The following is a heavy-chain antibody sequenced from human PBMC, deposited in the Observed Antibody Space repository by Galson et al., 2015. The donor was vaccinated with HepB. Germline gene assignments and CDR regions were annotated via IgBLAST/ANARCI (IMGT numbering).Heavy chain of an antibody. J-gene: IGHJ5*02. D-gene: IGHD6-19*01. V-gene: IGHV2-5*02. CDR1: GFSLRTSGVG. CDR3: AQRASSSAWSWFHP. Sequence: PALVKPTQTLTLTCTFSGFSLRTSGVGVGWIRQPPGKALEWLALTYWDDDEHYTPSLKSRLTITKDTSKNQVVLIMSNMEPVDTAKYYCAQRASSSAWSWFHPWGQGILVTVSS. CDR2: TYWDDDE.